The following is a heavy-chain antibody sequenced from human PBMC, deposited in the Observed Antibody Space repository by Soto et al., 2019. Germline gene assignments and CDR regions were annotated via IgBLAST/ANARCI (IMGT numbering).Heavy chain of an antibody. CDR2: ISYDGSKK. D-gene: IGHD3-16*01. V-gene: IGHV3-30*18. J-gene: IGHJ3*02. CDR3: AKAYHCKTGRCSLGLNGERAFDS. Sequence: GGSLRLSCEASGLTFSAYGMHWVRQAPGKGLEWVATISYDGSKKYFGDSVKGRFTISRDNSKSTLYLEMNSLRTEDTAVYYCAKAYHCKTGRCSLGLNGERAFDSWGKGTMDTASS. CDR1: GLTFSAYG.